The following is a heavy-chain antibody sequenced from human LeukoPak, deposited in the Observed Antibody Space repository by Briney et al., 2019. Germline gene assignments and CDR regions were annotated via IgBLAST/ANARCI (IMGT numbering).Heavy chain of an antibody. J-gene: IGHJ4*02. Sequence: PGGSLRLSCAASGFTFSWYWMSWVRQAQGKGLEWVANIKEDGSIKYYVDSVKGRLTISRDNAKSSVYLQVNSLRAEDTALYYCARIGYSSSSIDYWGQGTLVTVSS. CDR2: IKEDGSIK. D-gene: IGHD6-13*01. CDR3: ARIGYSSSSIDY. CDR1: GFTFSWYW. V-gene: IGHV3-7*01.